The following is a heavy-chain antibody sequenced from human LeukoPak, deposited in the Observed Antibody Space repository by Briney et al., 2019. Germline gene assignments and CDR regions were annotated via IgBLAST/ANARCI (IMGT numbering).Heavy chain of an antibody. CDR1: GFTFSRHS. D-gene: IGHD3-10*01. V-gene: IGHV3-21*01. J-gene: IGHJ6*03. Sequence: PGGSLRLSCAGSGFTFSRHSMNWVRQAPGKGLEWVSSISTSSSYIYYADSVKGRFTISRDNSKNTLYLQMNSLRAEDTAVYYCAKDHYYGSGSYSSYYYMDVWGKGTTVTISS. CDR2: ISTSSSYI. CDR3: AKDHYYGSGSYSSYYYMDV.